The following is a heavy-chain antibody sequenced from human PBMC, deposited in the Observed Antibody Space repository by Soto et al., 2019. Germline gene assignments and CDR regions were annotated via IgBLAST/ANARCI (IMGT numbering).Heavy chain of an antibody. CDR2: ISGSGRNI. V-gene: IGHV3-23*04. CDR1: GFAFSSYA. CDR3: AKDDRTASRIDY. D-gene: IGHD2-21*02. J-gene: IGHJ4*02. Sequence: VQLVESGGGVVQPGASLRLSCEASGFAFSSYAMHWVRQAPGKGLEWVSAISGSGRNIHYADSVKGRFTISRDNSKNTLSLQMNSLRAEDTALYYCAKDDRTASRIDYWGQGTLVTVSS.